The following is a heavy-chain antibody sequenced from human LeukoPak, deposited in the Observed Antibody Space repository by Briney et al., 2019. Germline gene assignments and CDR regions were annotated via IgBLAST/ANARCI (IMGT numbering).Heavy chain of an antibody. Sequence: ASVKVSCKTSGYTFTTYGITWVRQAPGQGLEWMGWISAYNGNTAYAQKFQGRVTVTTDTSTRTASMDLRSLRSDDTAVYYCAIVDTTVGFAYWAQETLVTVSS. CDR3: AIVDTTVGFAY. CDR1: GYTFTTYG. J-gene: IGHJ4*02. CDR2: ISAYNGNT. D-gene: IGHD5-18*01. V-gene: IGHV1-18*04.